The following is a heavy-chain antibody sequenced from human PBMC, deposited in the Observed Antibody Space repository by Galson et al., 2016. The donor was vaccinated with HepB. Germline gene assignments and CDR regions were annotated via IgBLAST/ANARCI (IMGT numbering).Heavy chain of an antibody. CDR3: AIWEWGLPPC. Sequence: SLRLSCAASGLTFSISAMNWVRQAPGKGLEWVSGLHTSGATYYADSVRGRFTISRDNSKNTLYLQMSSLRAEDTAVYYCAIWEWGLPPCWGQGTLVTVSS. V-gene: IGHV3-23*01. J-gene: IGHJ4*02. CDR1: GLTFSISA. D-gene: IGHD1-26*01. CDR2: LHTSGAT.